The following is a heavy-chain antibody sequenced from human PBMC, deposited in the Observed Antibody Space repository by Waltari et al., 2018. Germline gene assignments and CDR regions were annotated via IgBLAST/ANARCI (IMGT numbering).Heavy chain of an antibody. V-gene: IGHV4-39*01. CDR1: GGSISSESYY. D-gene: IGHD3-9*01. J-gene: IGHJ5*02. Sequence: QLQLQESGPGLVKPSETLSLTCTVSGGSISSESYYWGWIGQPPGKGLDWIGIISYSGSTYYNPSLKRRVTISVDTSKNQFSLKLSSVTAADTAVYYCARLSYHIVTGYGWFDPWGLGTLVTVSS. CDR2: ISYSGST. CDR3: ARLSYHIVTGYGWFDP.